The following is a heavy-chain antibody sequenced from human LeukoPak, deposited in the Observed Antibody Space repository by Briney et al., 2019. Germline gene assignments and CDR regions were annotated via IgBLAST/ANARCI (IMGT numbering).Heavy chain of an antibody. D-gene: IGHD1-26*01. V-gene: IGHV4-39*07. J-gene: IGHJ4*02. CDR2: IYYSGST. Sequence: PSETLSLTCTVSGGSISSSSYYWGWIRQPPGKGLEWIGSIYYSGSTYYNPSLKSRVTISVDTSKNQFSLKLSSVTAADTAVYYCARVTPSGSYTLFDYWGQGTLVTVSS. CDR3: ARVTPSGSYTLFDY. CDR1: GGSISSSSYY.